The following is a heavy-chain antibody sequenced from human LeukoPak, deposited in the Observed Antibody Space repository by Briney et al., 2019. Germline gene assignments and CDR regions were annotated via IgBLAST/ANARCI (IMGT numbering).Heavy chain of an antibody. Sequence: GGSLRLSCAASGITVSDNYMSWVRQTPGKGLEWVSTLYPAGDTYFADSVRGRFTISRDISKNTVYLQMGSLRAEDTAVYFCARVHFPYGDFDYWGQGALVTVSS. CDR1: GITVSDNY. J-gene: IGHJ4*02. CDR2: LYPAGDT. V-gene: IGHV3-53*01. CDR3: ARVHFPYGDFDY. D-gene: IGHD4-17*01.